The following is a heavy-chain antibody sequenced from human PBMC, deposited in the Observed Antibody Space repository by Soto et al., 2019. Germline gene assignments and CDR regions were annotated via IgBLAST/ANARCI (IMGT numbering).Heavy chain of an antibody. J-gene: IGHJ4*02. CDR1: GFTFSNAW. D-gene: IGHD3-10*01. CDR2: IKSKTDGGTT. Sequence: GGSLRLSCAASGFTFSNAWMSWVRQAPGKGREWVGRIKSKTDGGTTDYAAPVKGRFTISRDDSKNTLYLQMNSLKTEDTAVYYCTTEFPNYYGSGSYLGYWGQGTLVTVSS. CDR3: TTEFPNYYGSGSYLGY. V-gene: IGHV3-15*01.